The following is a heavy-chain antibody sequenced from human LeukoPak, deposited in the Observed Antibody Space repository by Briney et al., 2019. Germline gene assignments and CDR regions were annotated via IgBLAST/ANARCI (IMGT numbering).Heavy chain of an antibody. CDR2: IYTSGTT. V-gene: IGHV4-4*07. CDR1: GGSIGSSY. Sequence: SETLSLTCSISGGSIGSSYFSWIRQPAGKGLEWIGRIYTSGTTIYNPSLESRVSMSIDTATNQFSLKVNSVTAADTAAYFCARGYGSGSYSTWGQGTLVSVSS. D-gene: IGHD3-10*01. CDR3: ARGYGSGSYST. J-gene: IGHJ5*02.